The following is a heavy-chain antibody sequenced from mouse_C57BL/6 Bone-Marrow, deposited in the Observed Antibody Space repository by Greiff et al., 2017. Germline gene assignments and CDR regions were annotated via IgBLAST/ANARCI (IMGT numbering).Heavy chain of an antibody. D-gene: IGHD1-1*01. CDR3: ARTTVVPYYYAMDY. CDR2: IWGVGST. V-gene: IGHV2-6*01. Sequence: QVQLQQSGPGLVAPSQRLSITCTVSGFSLTSYGVDWVRQSPGKGLEWLGVIWGVGSTNYNSALKSRLSISKDNSKSQVFLKMNSLQTDDTAMYYCARTTVVPYYYAMDYWGQGTSVTVSS. J-gene: IGHJ4*01. CDR1: GFSLTSYG.